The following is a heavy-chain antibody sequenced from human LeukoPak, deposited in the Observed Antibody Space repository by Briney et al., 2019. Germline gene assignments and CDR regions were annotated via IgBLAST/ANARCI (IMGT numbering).Heavy chain of an antibody. CDR1: GFTFSSFW. CDR2: INQVGSDK. D-gene: IGHD4-23*01. V-gene: IGHV3-7*02. CDR3: ARKRGSNHFDQ. Sequence: GGSLRLSCAASGFTFSSFWMTWVRQAPGKGLEWVALINQVGSDKYYVDSVKDRFTISRDNAKSSLYLQMNSLRVEDTAVYFCARKRGSNHFDQWGQGTLVTVSS. J-gene: IGHJ4*02.